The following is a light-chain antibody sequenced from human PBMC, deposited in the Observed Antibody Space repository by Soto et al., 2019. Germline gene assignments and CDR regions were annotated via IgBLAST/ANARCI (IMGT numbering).Light chain of an antibody. V-gene: IGLV2-18*01. CDR1: SSDVGTYNR. CDR2: EVS. CDR3: SLYTSSSTLV. Sequence: QSALTQPPSVSGSPGQSVTISCTGTSSDVGTYNRVSWYQQFPGTAPKLMIFEVSNRPSGVPDRFSGSKSGNTASLTISGLQAEDEADYYCSLYTSSSTLVFGGGTKLTVL. J-gene: IGLJ2*01.